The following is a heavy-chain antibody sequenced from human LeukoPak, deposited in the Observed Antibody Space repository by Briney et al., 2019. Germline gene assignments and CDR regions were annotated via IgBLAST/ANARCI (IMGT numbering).Heavy chain of an antibody. J-gene: IGHJ6*03. CDR1: GYTLTELS. Sequence: ASVKVSCKVSGYTLTELSMHWVRQAPGKGLEWMGGFDPEDGETIYAQKFQGRVTITTDESTSTAYMELSSLRSEDTAVYYCARTGGDYYYYMDVWGKGTTVTVSS. V-gene: IGHV1-24*01. D-gene: IGHD1-1*01. CDR2: FDPEDGET. CDR3: ARTGGDYYYYMDV.